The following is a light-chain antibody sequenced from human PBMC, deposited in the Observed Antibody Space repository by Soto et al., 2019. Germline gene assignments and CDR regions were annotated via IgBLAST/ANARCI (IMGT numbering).Light chain of an antibody. CDR2: DAS. CDR1: QSVSSY. CDR3: QQRNNWPPIT. Sequence: EIVLTQSPATLCLSPGERATLPCRASQSVSSYLAWYQQKPGQAPRLLIYDASNRATGVPARFSGSGSGTDFTLTISSLEPEDFALYYCQQRNNWPPITFGQGNDWRL. V-gene: IGKV3-11*01. J-gene: IGKJ5*01.